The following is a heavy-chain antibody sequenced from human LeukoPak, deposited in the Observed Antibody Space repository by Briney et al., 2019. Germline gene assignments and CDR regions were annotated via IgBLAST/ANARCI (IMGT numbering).Heavy chain of an antibody. Sequence: GGSLRLSCEASGFTFSSYWMHWVRQAPGKGLVWVSRIKTDGSSTNYAASVKGRFTISRDNAKNTVYLQMNSLRAEDTAVYYCASSLGALIWGQGTLVTVSS. CDR2: IKTDGSST. D-gene: IGHD1-26*01. CDR1: GFTFSSYW. J-gene: IGHJ4*02. CDR3: ASSLGALI. V-gene: IGHV3-74*01.